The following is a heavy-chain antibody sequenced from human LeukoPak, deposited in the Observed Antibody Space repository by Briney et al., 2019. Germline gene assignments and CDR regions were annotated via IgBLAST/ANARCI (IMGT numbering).Heavy chain of an antibody. D-gene: IGHD3-22*01. V-gene: IGHV3-9*01. CDR1: GFTFSSYA. CDR2: ISWNSGSI. CDR3: AKTLGGYYSPGYYFDY. Sequence: GGSLRLSCAASGFTFSSYAMSWVRQAPGKGLEWVSGISWNSGSIGYADSVKGRFTISRDNAKNSLYLQMNSLRAEDTALYYCAKTLGGYYSPGYYFDYWGQGTLVTVSS. J-gene: IGHJ4*02.